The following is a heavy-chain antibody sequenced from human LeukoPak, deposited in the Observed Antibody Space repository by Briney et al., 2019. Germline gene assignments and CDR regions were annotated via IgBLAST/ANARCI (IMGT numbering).Heavy chain of an antibody. CDR2: ISSSSSYI. D-gene: IGHD4-17*01. Sequence: GGSLRLSCAASGFTFSSYSMNWVRQAPGKGLEWVSSISSSSSYIYYADSVKGRSTISRDNAKNSLYLQMNSLRAEDTAVYYCARGELTTVTSYYYYGMDVWGQGTTVTVSS. V-gene: IGHV3-21*01. J-gene: IGHJ6*02. CDR1: GFTFSSYS. CDR3: ARGELTTVTSYYYYGMDV.